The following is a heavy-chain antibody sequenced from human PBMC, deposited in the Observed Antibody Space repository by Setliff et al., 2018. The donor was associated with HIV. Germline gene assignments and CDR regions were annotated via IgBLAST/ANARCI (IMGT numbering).Heavy chain of an antibody. CDR3: ARVPTSSWYVTTQRTKEYFHH. CDR2: IYYSGNT. D-gene: IGHD6-13*01. J-gene: IGHJ1*01. CDR1: GGSIKSSSYY. V-gene: IGHV4-39*07. Sequence: NPSETLSLTCTVSGGSIKSSSYYWGWIRQPPGKGLDWIGSIYYSGNTYYNPSLKSRVTISEDTSRNQFSLRLSSVTAADTAIYYCARVPTSSWYVTTQRTKEYFHHWGQGTLVTVSS.